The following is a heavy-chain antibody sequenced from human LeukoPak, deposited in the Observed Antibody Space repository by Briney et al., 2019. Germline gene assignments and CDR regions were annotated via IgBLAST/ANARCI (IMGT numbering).Heavy chain of an antibody. D-gene: IGHD2-2*01. V-gene: IGHV3-48*03. CDR1: GFTFNIFE. Sequence: GGSLRLSCAASGFTFNIFEMNWVRQAPGKGLEWVSYISSSGSTIYYADSVKGRFTVSRDNAKNSLYLQMNSLRAEDTAVYYCARETDSTLFDYWGQGTLVTVSS. CDR2: ISSSGSTI. J-gene: IGHJ4*02. CDR3: ARETDSTLFDY.